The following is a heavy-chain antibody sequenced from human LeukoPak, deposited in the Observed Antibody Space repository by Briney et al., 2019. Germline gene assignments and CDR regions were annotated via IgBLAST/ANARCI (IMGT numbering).Heavy chain of an antibody. V-gene: IGHV4-30-4*01. Sequence: SETLSLTCTVSGGSISSGDYNWSWIRQPPGKGLEWIGYIYYSGSTYYNPSLKSRVTISVDTSKNQFSLKLSSVTAADTAVYYCARGTSGDYDRFDPWGQGTLVTVSS. J-gene: IGHJ5*02. CDR3: ARGTSGDYDRFDP. D-gene: IGHD3-9*01. CDR2: IYYSGST. CDR1: GGSISSGDYN.